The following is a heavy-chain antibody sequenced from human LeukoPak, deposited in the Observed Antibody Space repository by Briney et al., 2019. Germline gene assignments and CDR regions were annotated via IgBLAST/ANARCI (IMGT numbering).Heavy chain of an antibody. CDR2: IYYSGST. CDR1: GGSISSSSYY. Sequence: SETLSLTCTVSGGSISSSSYYWGWIRQPPGKGLEWIGSIYYSGSTYYNPSLKSRVTISVDTSKNQFSLKLSSVTAADTAVYYCARATHFGYCSSTSCPTPGAFDIWGQGTMVTVSS. D-gene: IGHD2-2*01. J-gene: IGHJ3*02. CDR3: ARATHFGYCSSTSCPTPGAFDI. V-gene: IGHV4-39*07.